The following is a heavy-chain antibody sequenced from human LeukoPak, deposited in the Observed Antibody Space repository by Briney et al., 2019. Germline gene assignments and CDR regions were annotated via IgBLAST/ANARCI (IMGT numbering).Heavy chain of an antibody. V-gene: IGHV3-74*01. CDR1: GFTFSSYW. D-gene: IGHD3-22*01. CDR3: AKDMDHYYDSSGPTDDAFDI. Sequence: PGGSLRLSCAASGFTFSSYWMHWVRQAPGKGLVWVSRINTDGSSTSYADSVKGRFTISRDNAKNSLYLQMNSLRAEDTALYYCAKDMDHYYDSSGPTDDAFDIWGQGTMVTVSS. J-gene: IGHJ3*02. CDR2: INTDGSST.